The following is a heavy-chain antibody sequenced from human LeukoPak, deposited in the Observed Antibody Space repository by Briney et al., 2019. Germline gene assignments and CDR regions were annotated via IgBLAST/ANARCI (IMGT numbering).Heavy chain of an antibody. V-gene: IGHV3-33*01. J-gene: IGHJ4*02. Sequence: PGGSLRLSCAASGFTFTGYGMHWVRQVPGKGLEWVAVIWYDGSNKYYADSVKGRFTISRDNSKNSLYLQMDGLRDEDTAVYYCARDRDYAFDYWGQGTLVTVSS. CDR3: ARDRDYAFDY. CDR1: GFTFTGYG. D-gene: IGHD4-17*01. CDR2: IWYDGSNK.